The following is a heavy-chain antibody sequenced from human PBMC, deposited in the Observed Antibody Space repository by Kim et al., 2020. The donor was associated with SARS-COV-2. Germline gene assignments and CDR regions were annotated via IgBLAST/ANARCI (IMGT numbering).Heavy chain of an antibody. CDR1: GGTFSSYA. Sequence: SVKVSCKASGGTFSSYAISWVRQAPGQGLEWMGGIIPIFGTANYAQKFQGRVTITADESTSTAYMELSSLRSEDTAVYYCARDGIQLPRSDYYYYGMDVWGQGTTVTVSS. J-gene: IGHJ6*02. V-gene: IGHV1-69*13. D-gene: IGHD5-18*01. CDR3: ARDGIQLPRSDYYYYGMDV. CDR2: IIPIFGTA.